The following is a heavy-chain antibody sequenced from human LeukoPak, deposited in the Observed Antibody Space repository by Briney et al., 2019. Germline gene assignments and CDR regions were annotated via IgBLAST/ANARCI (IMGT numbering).Heavy chain of an antibody. CDR3: ARDRYTKNYFDALDL. D-gene: IGHD3-16*02. Sequence: PGGSLRLSCAASGFNFNNYPMHWVRQVPGRGPQWVALISYDGIDSYIADSVKGRFSISRDNSKNTLFLQMNSQRPEDTAVYYCARDRYTKNYFDALDLWGQGSTVTVSS. V-gene: IGHV3-30*04. CDR1: GFNFNNYP. J-gene: IGHJ3*01. CDR2: ISYDGIDS.